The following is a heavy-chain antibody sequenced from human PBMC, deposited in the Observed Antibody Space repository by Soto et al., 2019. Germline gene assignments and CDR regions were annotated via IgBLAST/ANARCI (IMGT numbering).Heavy chain of an antibody. Sequence: GGSLRLSCAASGFTFSSYAMHWVRQAPGKGLEWVAVISYDGSNKYYADSVKGRFTISRDNSKNTLYLQMNSLRAEDTAVYYCATVSHARYYYYGMEVWGQGTTVNVSS. CDR3: ATVSHARYYYYGMEV. CDR1: GFTFSSYA. CDR2: ISYDGSNK. V-gene: IGHV3-30-3*01. J-gene: IGHJ6*02.